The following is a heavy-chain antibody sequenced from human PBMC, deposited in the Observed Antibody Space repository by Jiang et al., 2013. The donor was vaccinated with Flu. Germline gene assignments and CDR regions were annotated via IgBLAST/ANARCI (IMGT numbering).Heavy chain of an antibody. D-gene: IGHD1-1*01. J-gene: IGHJ3*02. V-gene: IGHV2-5*02. CDR1: GLSLSTSGVG. CDR3: THRVRVELERRDAFDI. Sequence: KPTQTLTLTCTFSGLSLSTSGVGVGWIRQPPGKALEWLAVIYWDDDKRYSPSLKNRLTITKDTSKNXVVLTMTNMDPVDTATYYCTHRVRVELERRDAFDIWGQGTMVTVSS. CDR2: IYWDDDK.